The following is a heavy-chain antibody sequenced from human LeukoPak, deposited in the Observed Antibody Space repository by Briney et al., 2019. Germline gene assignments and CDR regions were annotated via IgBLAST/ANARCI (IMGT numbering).Heavy chain of an antibody. Sequence: KSGGSLRLSCAASGFTFSSYSMNWVRQAPGKGLEWVSSISSSSSYIYYADSVKGRFTISRDNAKNSLYLQMNSLRAEDAAVYYCARDSSSSGDKWGQGTLVTVSS. CDR3: ARDSSSSGDK. D-gene: IGHD6-13*01. CDR1: GFTFSSYS. V-gene: IGHV3-21*01. CDR2: ISSSSSYI. J-gene: IGHJ4*02.